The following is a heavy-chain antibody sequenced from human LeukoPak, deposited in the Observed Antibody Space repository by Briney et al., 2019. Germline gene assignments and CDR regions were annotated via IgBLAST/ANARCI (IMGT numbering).Heavy chain of an antibody. CDR1: GGSVSSGSDY. V-gene: IGHV4-61*01. D-gene: IGHD3-16*01. J-gene: IGHJ4*02. CDR2: IYYSGST. Sequence: SETLSLTCTVSGGSVSSGSDYWSWIRQPPGKGLEWIGYIYYSGSTNYNPSLKSRVTIPIDTSKNQFSLKLSSVTAADTAVYYCAREHNWGYYFDYWGQGALVTVSS. CDR3: AREHNWGYYFDY.